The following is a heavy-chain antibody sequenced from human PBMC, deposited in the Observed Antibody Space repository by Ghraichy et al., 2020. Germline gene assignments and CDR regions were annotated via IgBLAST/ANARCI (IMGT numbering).Heavy chain of an antibody. Sequence: GSLRLSCAVYGGSFSGYYWSWIRQPPGKGLEWIGEINHSGTTNQNPSLKSRVTLSVDMSNNQFSLKLNSVTAADTAVYYCARGRVGFDPWGQGTLVTVSS. J-gene: IGHJ5*02. D-gene: IGHD3-10*01. CDR1: GGSFSGYY. CDR3: ARGRVGFDP. V-gene: IGHV4-34*01. CDR2: INHSGTT.